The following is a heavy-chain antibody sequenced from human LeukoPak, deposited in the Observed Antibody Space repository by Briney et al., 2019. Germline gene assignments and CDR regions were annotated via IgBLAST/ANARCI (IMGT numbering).Heavy chain of an antibody. V-gene: IGHV4-39*07. D-gene: IGHD1-26*01. CDR2: IYYSGST. CDR1: GGSISSSSYY. J-gene: IGHJ4*02. Sequence: SETLSLTCIVSGGSISSSSYYWGWIRQPPGKGLEWIGSIYYSGSTYHNPSLKSRVTISVDTSKNQFSLKLSSVTAVDTAVYYCARRLSGSYAFDYWGQGTLVTVSS. CDR3: ARRLSGSYAFDY.